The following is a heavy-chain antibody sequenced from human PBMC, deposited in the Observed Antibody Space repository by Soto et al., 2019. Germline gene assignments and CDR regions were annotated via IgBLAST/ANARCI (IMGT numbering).Heavy chain of an antibody. CDR2: IYHSGST. Sequence: SETLSLTCAVSGGSISSSNWWRWVRQPPGKGLEWIGEIYHSGSTNYNPPLKSRVTISVDKSKNQFSLKLSSVTAADTAVYYGARADSGSYYRPFYFDYWGQGTLVTVSS. D-gene: IGHD1-26*01. CDR3: ARADSGSYYRPFYFDY. J-gene: IGHJ4*02. CDR1: GGSISSSNW. V-gene: IGHV4-4*02.